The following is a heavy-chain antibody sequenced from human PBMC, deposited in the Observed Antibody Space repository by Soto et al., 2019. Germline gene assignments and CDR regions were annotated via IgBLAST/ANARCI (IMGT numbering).Heavy chain of an antibody. CDR2: IIPIFGTA. J-gene: IGHJ3*02. Sequence: QVQLVQSGAEVKKPGSSVKVSCKASGGTFSSYAISWVRQAPGQGLEWMGGIIPIFGTANYAQKFQGRVTITADESTITAYMELSSLRSEDTAVYYCARERYVWGSYRFRAFDIWGQGTMVTVSS. CDR3: ARERYVWGSYRFRAFDI. CDR1: GGTFSSYA. D-gene: IGHD3-16*02. V-gene: IGHV1-69*12.